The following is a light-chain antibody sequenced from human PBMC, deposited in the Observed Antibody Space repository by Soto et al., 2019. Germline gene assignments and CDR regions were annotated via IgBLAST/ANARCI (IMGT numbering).Light chain of an antibody. Sequence: VMTQTPLSSPVTLGQPASISCRSSQSLLDSDGETYLSWLQQRPGQPPRLLIYKTSSRFSEVPDRFSGSGAGTDFTLKISRVEVEDVGVYYCMQATQFPHTFGQGTKLEI. CDR3: MQATQFPHT. J-gene: IGKJ2*01. CDR1: QSLLDSDGETY. CDR2: KTS. V-gene: IGKV2-24*01.